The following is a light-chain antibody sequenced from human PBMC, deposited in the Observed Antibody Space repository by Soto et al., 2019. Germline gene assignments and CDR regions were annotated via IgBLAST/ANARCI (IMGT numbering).Light chain of an antibody. CDR3: SSYTSGSTGV. Sequence: QSDLTQPASVSGSPGQSITISCTGTSSDVGGYNYVSWYQQHPGKAPKLMIYEVSNRPSGVSNRFSGSKSGNTSCLNISGLQDEEEADYYCSSYTSGSTGVFGGGTKVTVL. CDR1: SSDVGGYNY. CDR2: EVS. V-gene: IGLV2-14*01. J-gene: IGLJ3*02.